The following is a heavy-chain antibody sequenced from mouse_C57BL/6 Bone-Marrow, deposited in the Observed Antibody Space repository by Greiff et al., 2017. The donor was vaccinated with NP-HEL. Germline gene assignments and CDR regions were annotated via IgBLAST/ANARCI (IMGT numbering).Heavy chain of an antibody. CDR2: IRSKSNNYAT. Sequence: EVMLVESGGGLVQPKGSLKLSCAASGFSFNTYAMNWVRQAPGKGLEWVARIRSKSNNYATYYADSVKDRFTISRDDSESMLYLQMNNLKTKDTAMYYCVRPHYVSEAMDYWGQGTSVTVSS. V-gene: IGHV10-1*01. CDR1: GFSFNTYA. J-gene: IGHJ4*01. D-gene: IGHD6-2*01. CDR3: VRPHYVSEAMDY.